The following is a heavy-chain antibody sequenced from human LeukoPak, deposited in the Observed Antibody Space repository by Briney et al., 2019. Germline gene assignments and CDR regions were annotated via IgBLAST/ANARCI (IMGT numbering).Heavy chain of an antibody. J-gene: IGHJ5*02. D-gene: IGHD3-22*01. Sequence: GASVKVSCKASGYTFTGYYMHWVRQPPGQGLEWMGWINPNSGGTDYAQKFQGRVTMTRDTSISTAYMEVSRLRSDDTAVYYCARDYYDSSGYSRFDPWGQGTLVTVSS. CDR2: INPNSGGT. CDR1: GYTFTGYY. V-gene: IGHV1-2*02. CDR3: ARDYYDSSGYSRFDP.